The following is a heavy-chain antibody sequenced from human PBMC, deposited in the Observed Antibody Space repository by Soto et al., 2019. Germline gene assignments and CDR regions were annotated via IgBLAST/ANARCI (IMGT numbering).Heavy chain of an antibody. CDR2: ISYDGSNK. V-gene: IGHV3-30-3*01. CDR1: GFTFSSYA. D-gene: IGHD5-12*01. CDR3: ARERLRLHWFDP. J-gene: IGHJ5*02. Sequence: GGSLRLSCAASGFTFSSYAMHWVRQAPGKGLEWVAVISYDGSNKYYADSVKGRFTISRDNSKNTLYLQMNSLRAEDTAVYYCARERLRLHWFDPWGQGTLVTVSS.